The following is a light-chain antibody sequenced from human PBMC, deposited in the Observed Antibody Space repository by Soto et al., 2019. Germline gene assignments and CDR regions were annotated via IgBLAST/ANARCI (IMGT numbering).Light chain of an antibody. CDR1: QGIKSY. CDR3: QQSYSTPPLT. J-gene: IGKJ4*01. CDR2: CAS. V-gene: IGKV1-39*01. Sequence: DIETSQSPSSLSASVGDTVTITCRASQGIKSYLYWYQQKPGKAPKLLISCASSLQSGVPSRFSGSGSGTDFTLTISSLQPEDYATYYCQQSYSTPPLTFGGGTKVEIK.